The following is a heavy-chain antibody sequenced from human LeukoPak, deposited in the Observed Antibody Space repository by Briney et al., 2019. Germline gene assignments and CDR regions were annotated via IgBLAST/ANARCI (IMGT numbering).Heavy chain of an antibody. Sequence: SETLSLTCTVSGGSISSYYWSWIRQPAGKGLEWIGRIYTSGSTNYNPSLKSRVPMSVDTSKNQFSLKLSSVTAADTAVYYCARDLPRRVVPAAILNLGYAPNPNEYYFDYWGQGTLVTVSS. CDR1: GGSISSYY. CDR3: ARDLPRRVVPAAILNLGYAPNPNEYYFDY. J-gene: IGHJ4*02. CDR2: IYTSGST. D-gene: IGHD2-2*01. V-gene: IGHV4-4*07.